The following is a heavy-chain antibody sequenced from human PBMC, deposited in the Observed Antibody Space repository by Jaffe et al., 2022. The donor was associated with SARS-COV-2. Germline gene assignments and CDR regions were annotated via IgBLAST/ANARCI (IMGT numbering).Heavy chain of an antibody. CDR2: IWYDGSNK. CDR1: GFTFSSYG. V-gene: IGHV3-33*01. D-gene: IGHD5-18*01. Sequence: QVQLVESGGGVVQPGRSLRLSCAASGFTFSSYGMHWVRQAPGKGLEWVAVIWYDGSNKYYADSVKGRFTISRDNSKNTLYLQMNSLRAEDTAVYYCARRVRDTAMVRGYYFDYWGQGTLVTVSS. CDR3: ARRVRDTAMVRGYYFDY. J-gene: IGHJ4*02.